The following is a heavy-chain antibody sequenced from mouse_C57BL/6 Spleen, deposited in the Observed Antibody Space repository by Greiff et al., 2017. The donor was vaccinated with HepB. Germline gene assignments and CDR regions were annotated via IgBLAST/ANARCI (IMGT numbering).Heavy chain of an antibody. CDR3: ARHDYGSLYAMDY. D-gene: IGHD1-1*01. CDR1: GYTFTSYW. CDR2: IDPSDSYT. J-gene: IGHJ4*01. Sequence: QVQLQQPGAELVMPGASVKLSCKASGYTFTSYWMHWVKQRPGQGLEWIGEIDPSDSYTNYNQKFKGQSTLTVDKSSSTAYMQLSSLTSEDSAVYYCARHDYGSLYAMDYWGQGTSVTVSS. V-gene: IGHV1-69*01.